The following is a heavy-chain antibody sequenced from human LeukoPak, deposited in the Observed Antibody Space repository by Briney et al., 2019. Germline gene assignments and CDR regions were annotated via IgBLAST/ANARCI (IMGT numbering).Heavy chain of an antibody. CDR1: GGSISSYY. CDR2: IYYSEST. CDR3: ARHLFYYDSSGYYHGDAFDI. Sequence: ASETLSLTCTVSGGSISSYYWSWIRQPPGKGLEWIGYIYYSESTNYNPSLKSRVTISVDTSKNQFSLKLSSVTAADTAVYYCARHLFYYDSSGYYHGDAFDIWGQGTMVTVSS. D-gene: IGHD3-22*01. V-gene: IGHV4-59*08. J-gene: IGHJ3*02.